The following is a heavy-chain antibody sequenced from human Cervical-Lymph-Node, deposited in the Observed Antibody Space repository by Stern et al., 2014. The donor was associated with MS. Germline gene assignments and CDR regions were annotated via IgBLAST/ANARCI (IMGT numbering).Heavy chain of an antibody. Sequence: VQLVESGGGVVQPGRPLRLSCAASGFSFSSYGMHWVSQAPGKGLEWVALIWFDSNNQYYADSVKGRFTVSRDNSKNTLYLQMSSLRVEDTAVYYCARMTAGTGTLVNWGQGTLVTVSS. CDR3: ARMTAGTGTLVN. CDR1: GFSFSSYG. J-gene: IGHJ4*02. D-gene: IGHD1-7*01. V-gene: IGHV3-33*01. CDR2: IWFDSNNQ.